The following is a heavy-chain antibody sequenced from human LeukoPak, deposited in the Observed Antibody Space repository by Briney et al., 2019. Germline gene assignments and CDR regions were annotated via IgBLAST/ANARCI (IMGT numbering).Heavy chain of an antibody. V-gene: IGHV4-59*02. CDR2: IHNSGGT. Sequence: PSETLSLTCTVSGGSVRSYYWSWIRQPPGEGLEWIAYIHNSGGTNYNPSIKSRVTISVDTSKNQFSLKLRSVTAADTAVYYCVRDWEGFNFDIWGQGTMVTVSS. CDR3: VRDWEGFNFDI. CDR1: GGSVRSYY. J-gene: IGHJ3*02. D-gene: IGHD1-26*01.